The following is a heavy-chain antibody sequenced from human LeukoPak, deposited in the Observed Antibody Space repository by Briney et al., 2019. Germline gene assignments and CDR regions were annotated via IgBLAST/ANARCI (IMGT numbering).Heavy chain of an antibody. Sequence: GGSLRLXCAASGFTFSSYAMSWVRQTPGKGLEWVSGIVGSGGITYYADSVKGRFTISRDNSKKTLYLQMNSLRAEDTAVYYCAKDGWNDIPDYWGQGTLVTVSS. CDR2: IVGSGGIT. CDR3: AKDGWNDIPDY. D-gene: IGHD1-1*01. J-gene: IGHJ4*02. CDR1: GFTFSSYA. V-gene: IGHV3-23*01.